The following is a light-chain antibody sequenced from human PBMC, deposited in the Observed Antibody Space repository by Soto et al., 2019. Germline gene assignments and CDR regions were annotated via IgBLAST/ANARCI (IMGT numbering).Light chain of an antibody. CDR2: KAS. CDR3: QQYNSYPWT. V-gene: IGKV1-5*03. Sequence: DIQMTQSPSAMSASVGDRVTITCRASQSINNWLAWYQQKPGKAPKLLIYKASSLESGVPSRFRGSGSGTEFTLTISSLKPDDFATYYCQQYNSYPWTFGQGTKVDI. J-gene: IGKJ1*01. CDR1: QSINNW.